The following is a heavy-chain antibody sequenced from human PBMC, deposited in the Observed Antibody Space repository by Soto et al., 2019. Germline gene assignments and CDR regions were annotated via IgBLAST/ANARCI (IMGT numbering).Heavy chain of an antibody. CDR1: GYSFTSYW. CDR3: SRQVAPAAMGDFDI. D-gene: IGHD2-2*01. J-gene: IGHJ3*02. CDR2: IYPGDSDT. Sequence: GESLKISCKGSGYSFTSYWIGWVRQMPGKGLEWMGIIYPGDSDTRYSPSFQGQVTISADKSISTAYLQWSSLKASDTAMYYWSRQVAPAAMGDFDIWRQGTLVTAS. V-gene: IGHV5-51*01.